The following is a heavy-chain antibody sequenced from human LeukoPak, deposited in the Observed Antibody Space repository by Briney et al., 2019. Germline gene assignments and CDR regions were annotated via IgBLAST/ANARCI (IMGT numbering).Heavy chain of an antibody. D-gene: IGHD3-3*01. CDR3: ARARPDYDFWSGYYSYSDY. J-gene: IGHJ4*02. CDR2: IKQDGSEK. Sequence: GGSLRLSCAASGFTFSSYWMSWVRQAPGKGLEWVANIKQDGSEKYYVDSVKGRFTISRDNAKNSLYLQMNSLRAEDTAVYYCARARPDYDFWSGYYSYSDYWGQGTPVTVSS. CDR1: GFTFSSYW. V-gene: IGHV3-7*01.